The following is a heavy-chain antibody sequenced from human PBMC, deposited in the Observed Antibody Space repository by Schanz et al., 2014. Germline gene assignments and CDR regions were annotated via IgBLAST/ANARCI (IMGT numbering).Heavy chain of an antibody. V-gene: IGHV3-74*01. CDR1: GFTFSDSW. CDR2: TSHDGSFT. D-gene: IGHD3-10*01. CDR3: ADPERGEKRGN. J-gene: IGHJ4*02. Sequence: EVQLVTSGGDLVQPGGSLRLSCAASGFTFSDSWMHWVRQAPGKGLVWVSRTSHDGSFTTFADSVKGRFTISRDNAKNTVYLQMNSLRAEDTAIYYCADPERGEKRGNWGQGTQVTVSS.